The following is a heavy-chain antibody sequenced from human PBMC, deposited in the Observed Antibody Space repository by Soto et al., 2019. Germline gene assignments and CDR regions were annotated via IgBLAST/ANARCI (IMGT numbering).Heavy chain of an antibody. V-gene: IGHV3-7*03. J-gene: IGHJ4*02. CDR2: IKQDGSEK. CDR3: ARDLPMPRGLFDY. Sequence: PGGSLRLSCAASGFTFSNFVMSSVRQAPGKGLEWVANIKQDGSEKYYVDSVKGRFTISRDNAKNSLFLQMNSLRAEDTAVYYCARDLPMPRGLFDYWGQGTLVTVSS. D-gene: IGHD3-10*01. CDR1: GFTFSNFV.